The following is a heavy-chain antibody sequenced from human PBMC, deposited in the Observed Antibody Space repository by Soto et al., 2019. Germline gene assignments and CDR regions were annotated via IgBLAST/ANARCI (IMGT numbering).Heavy chain of an antibody. V-gene: IGHV4-59*08. CDR2: IYYSRTT. J-gene: IGHJ4*02. CDR3: ARHVVPAANYFAY. CDR1: GGSISSYY. Sequence: SETLSLTCTVSGGSISSYYWSWIRQPPGKGLEWIGYIYYSRTTNSNPSLKSRVTISVDTSKNQFSRKLSSVTVADTAVYYCARHVVPAANYFAYWGQGTLVTVSS. D-gene: IGHD2-2*01.